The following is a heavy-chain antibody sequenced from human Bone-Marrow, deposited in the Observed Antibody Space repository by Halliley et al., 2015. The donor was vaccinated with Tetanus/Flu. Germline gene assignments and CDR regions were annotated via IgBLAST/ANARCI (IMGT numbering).Heavy chain of an antibody. Sequence: TLSLTCTVSGGSISSGAHYWSWIRQLPGKGLESVGYIYYSGSAYYNPSLKSRVTISLDTSKNHFSLSLSSVTAADTAVYYCARDLGSEESIAMDVWGQGTTVPVSS. CDR2: IYYSGSA. CDR1: GGSISSGAHY. D-gene: IGHD6-25*01. CDR3: ARDLGSEESIAMDV. V-gene: IGHV4-31*03. J-gene: IGHJ6*02.